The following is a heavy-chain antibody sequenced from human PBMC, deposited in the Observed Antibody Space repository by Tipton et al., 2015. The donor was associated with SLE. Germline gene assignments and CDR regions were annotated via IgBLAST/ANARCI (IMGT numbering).Heavy chain of an antibody. CDR2: IWYDGSNK. J-gene: IGHJ3*02. CDR3: ARDLGSGYAFDI. CDR1: GFTFSHYG. Sequence: SLRLSCAASGFTFSHYGIHWVRQAPGKGLEWVAVIWYDGSNKYYADSVKGRFTISRDNSKNTLYLQMNSLRAEDTAVYYCARDLGSGYAFDIWGQGTMVTVSS. V-gene: IGHV3-33*01. D-gene: IGHD3-22*01.